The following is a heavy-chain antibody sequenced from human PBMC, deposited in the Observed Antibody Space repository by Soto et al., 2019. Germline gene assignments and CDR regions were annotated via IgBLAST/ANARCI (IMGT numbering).Heavy chain of an antibody. J-gene: IGHJ4*02. CDR2: INVNSGFT. V-gene: IGHV1-2*02. CDR1: GDTFNGYY. Sequence: QVQLVQSGAEVKRPGASVKVSCKASGDTFNGYYLHWVRQAPGQGFEWMGYINVNSGFTHYLQKLQGRVTMTTDTSISTAYMELSSLTADDTAIYYCAKEHRYCSGGSCSIDYWGQGTLVSVSS. D-gene: IGHD2-15*01. CDR3: AKEHRYCSGGSCSIDY.